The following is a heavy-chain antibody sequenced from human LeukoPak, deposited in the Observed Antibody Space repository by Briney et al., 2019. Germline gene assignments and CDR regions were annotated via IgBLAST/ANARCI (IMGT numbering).Heavy chain of an antibody. V-gene: IGHV3-7*01. CDR3: ARGRGGKYGKYCFDY. D-gene: IGHD3-16*01. CDR1: GFTFSSYW. Sequence: GGSLRLSCAASGFTFSSYWMSWVRQAPGKGLEWVANIKQDGSEKYHVDSVKGRFTISRDNAKNSLYLQMNSLRAEDTAAYYCARGRGGKYGKYCFDYWGQGTLVTVSS. J-gene: IGHJ4*02. CDR2: IKQDGSEK.